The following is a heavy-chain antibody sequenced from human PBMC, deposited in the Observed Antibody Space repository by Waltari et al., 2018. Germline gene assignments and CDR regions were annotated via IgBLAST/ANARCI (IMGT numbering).Heavy chain of an antibody. CDR2: FDPERRDT. V-gene: IGHV1-24*01. CDR1: GYSLPELS. J-gene: IGHJ4*02. D-gene: IGHD2-15*01. CDR3: ATDWGYCSDDSCYVGERGDY. Sequence: VQLIQSGAEVKKPGASVRLSCKVSGYSLPELSIPLVRQPPGKGLEWMGGFDPERRDTTYAQRFQGRVTMTEETSTDTAYMELRSLTSDDTAVFYCATDWGYCSDDSCYVGERGDYWGQGTLVTVSS.